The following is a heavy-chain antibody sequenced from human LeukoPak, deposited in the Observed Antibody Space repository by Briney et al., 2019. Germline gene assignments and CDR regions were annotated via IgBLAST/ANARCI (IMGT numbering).Heavy chain of an antibody. CDR3: ARPPYYGSGSYRPGNAFDI. CDR1: GFTFSSYA. Sequence: GRSLRLSCAASGFTFSSYAMHWVRQAPGKGLEWVAVISYDGSNKYYADSVKGRFTISRDNSKNTLYLQMNSLRAEDTAVYYCARPPYYGSGSYRPGNAFDIWGQRTMVTVSS. CDR2: ISYDGSNK. J-gene: IGHJ3*02. V-gene: IGHV3-30*04. D-gene: IGHD3-10*01.